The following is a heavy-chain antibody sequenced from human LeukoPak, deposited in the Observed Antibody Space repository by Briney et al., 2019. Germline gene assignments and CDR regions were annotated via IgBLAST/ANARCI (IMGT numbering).Heavy chain of an antibody. Sequence: PSETLSLTCTVSGGSISSSYWSWIRQPAGKGLEWIGRVYTSGSTNYNSNPSLKSRLTMSVDTSKNQFSLKLSSVTAADTAVYYCARDPNSALWGQGTLVTVSS. CDR1: GGSISSSY. CDR3: ARDPNSAL. CDR2: VYTSGST. J-gene: IGHJ4*02. V-gene: IGHV4-4*07. D-gene: IGHD2-21*01.